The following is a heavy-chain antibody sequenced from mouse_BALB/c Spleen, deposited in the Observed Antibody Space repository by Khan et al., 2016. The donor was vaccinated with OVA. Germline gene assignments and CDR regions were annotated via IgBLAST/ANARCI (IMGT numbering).Heavy chain of an antibody. V-gene: IGHV5-6*01. CDR1: EFTFSTYG. J-gene: IGHJ3*01. CDR3: ARLAYYYNSEGFAY. Sequence: EVELVESGGDLVKTGGSLKLSCAASEFTFSTYGMSWVRQTPDKRLEWVATISSGGHYTYYIDSVKGRFTISRDNAKNILYLQMTSLRSEDIAMYYCARLAYYYNSEGFAYWGQGTLVTVSA. CDR2: ISSGGHYT. D-gene: IGHD1-1*02.